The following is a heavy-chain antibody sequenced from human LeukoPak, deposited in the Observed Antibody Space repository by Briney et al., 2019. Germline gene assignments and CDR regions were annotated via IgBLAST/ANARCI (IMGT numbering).Heavy chain of an antibody. D-gene: IGHD3-22*01. CDR1: GFTFSGTW. J-gene: IGHJ4*02. CDR3: TSDLHTDSAG. Sequence: GGSLRLSCAASGFTFSGTWMTWVRQAPGKGLEWVANIKPDGSQKYYVNSVKDRFTVSRDNAKNSLYLQMNSVRVEDTAIYYCTSDLHTDSAGWGQGTLVTVSS. CDR2: IKPDGSQK. V-gene: IGHV3-7*01.